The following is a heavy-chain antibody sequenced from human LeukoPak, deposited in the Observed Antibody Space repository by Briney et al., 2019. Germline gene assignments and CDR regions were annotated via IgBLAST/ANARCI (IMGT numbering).Heavy chain of an antibody. CDR3: ARPITVSGATDAFDI. V-gene: IGHV3-7*01. Sequence: GGSLRLSCAASGFTFSSYWMNWVRQAPGRGLEWVANIEQDGNEKYYVDSVKGRFAISRDNAKKSLYLQMDSLRVEDTAVYYCARPITVSGATDAFDIWGQGTMVTVSS. CDR2: IEQDGNEK. CDR1: GFTFSSYW. D-gene: IGHD3-3*01. J-gene: IGHJ3*02.